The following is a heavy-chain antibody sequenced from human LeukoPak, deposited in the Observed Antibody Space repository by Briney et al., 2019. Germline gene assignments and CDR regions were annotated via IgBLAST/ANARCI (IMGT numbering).Heavy chain of an antibody. D-gene: IGHD3-10*01. Sequence: GESLKISCKGSGYSFTSYWIGWVRQMPGKGLEWMGIIYPGDSDTRYSPSFQGQVTISADKSISTAYLQWRSLKASDTAMYYCARPTMVRGVKSYWFDPWGQGTLVTVSS. V-gene: IGHV5-51*01. CDR3: ARPTMVRGVKSYWFDP. CDR1: GYSFTSYW. J-gene: IGHJ5*02. CDR2: IYPGDSDT.